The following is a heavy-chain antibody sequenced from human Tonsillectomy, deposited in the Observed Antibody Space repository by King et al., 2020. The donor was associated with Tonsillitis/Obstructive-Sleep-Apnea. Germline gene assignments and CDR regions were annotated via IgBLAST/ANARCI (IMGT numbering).Heavy chain of an antibody. Sequence: LQLQESGPGLVKPSETLSLTCTVSGGPITSYYSCWIRPPPGKGLVWIGYIYYSGTTKYNPSLKSRVTISVDTSMDQFSLKLSSVTAADTAVYYCARQYNPYNWFDPWGQGTLVTVSS. D-gene: IGHD1-14*01. J-gene: IGHJ5*02. V-gene: IGHV4-59*08. CDR3: ARQYNPYNWFDP. CDR1: GGPITSYY. CDR2: IYYSGTT.